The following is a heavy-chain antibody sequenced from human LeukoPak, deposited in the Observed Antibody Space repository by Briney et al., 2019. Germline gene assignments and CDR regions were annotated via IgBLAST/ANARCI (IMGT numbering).Heavy chain of an antibody. Sequence: GGSLRLSCAASGFTFSSYSMNWVRQAPGKGLEWVSSISSSGSYIYYADSVKGRFTISRDNAKNSLYLQMNSLRAEDTAVYYCARERTYCTNGVCYAPFRYYYGMDVWGQGTTVTVSS. J-gene: IGHJ6*02. V-gene: IGHV3-21*01. CDR3: ARERTYCTNGVCYAPFRYYYGMDV. CDR2: ISSSGSYI. D-gene: IGHD2-8*01. CDR1: GFTFSSYS.